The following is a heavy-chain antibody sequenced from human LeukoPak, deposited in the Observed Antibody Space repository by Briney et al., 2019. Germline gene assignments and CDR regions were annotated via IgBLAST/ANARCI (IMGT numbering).Heavy chain of an antibody. J-gene: IGHJ6*03. CDR3: AKGRYCSSTSCYLGYYYYYMDV. CDR2: ISGSGGST. Sequence: GGSLRLSCAASGFTLSSYAMSWVRQAPGKGLEWVSAISGSGGSTYYADSVKGRFTISRDNSKNTLYLQMNSLRAEDTAVYYCAKGRYCSSTSCYLGYYYYYMDVWGKGTTVTVSS. CDR1: GFTLSSYA. D-gene: IGHD2-2*01. V-gene: IGHV3-23*01.